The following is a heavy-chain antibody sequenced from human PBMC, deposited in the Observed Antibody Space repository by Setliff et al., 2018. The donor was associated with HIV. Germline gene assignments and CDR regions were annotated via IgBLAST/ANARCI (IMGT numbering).Heavy chain of an antibody. J-gene: IGHJ1*01. CDR3: AKDIVVVIGPPFQH. Sequence: SVKVSCKASGGTFSSYAISWVRQAPGQGLEWMGGIIPIFRTAHYAQKVPGRVTMTADTATSTAYMELRSLRFDDTAVYYCAKDIVVVIGPPFQHWGQGTLVTVSS. CDR1: GGTFSSYA. CDR2: IIPIFRTA. V-gene: IGHV1-69*06. D-gene: IGHD3-22*01.